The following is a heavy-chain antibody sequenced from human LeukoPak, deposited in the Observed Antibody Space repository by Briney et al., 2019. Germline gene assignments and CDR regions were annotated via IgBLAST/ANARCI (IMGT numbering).Heavy chain of an antibody. D-gene: IGHD3-10*01. CDR3: ATGRGDYGSESYLFDY. Sequence: GGSLRLSCAASGFTFSSYAMSWVRQAPGKGLEWVSVISGSGGNTYYADSVKGRFTISRDNSKNTLYLQMNSLRAEDTAVYYSATGRGDYGSESYLFDYWGQGTLVTVSS. V-gene: IGHV3-23*01. J-gene: IGHJ4*02. CDR1: GFTFSSYA. CDR2: ISGSGGNT.